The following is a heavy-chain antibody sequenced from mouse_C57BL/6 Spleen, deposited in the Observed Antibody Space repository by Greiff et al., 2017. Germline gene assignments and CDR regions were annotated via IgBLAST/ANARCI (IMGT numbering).Heavy chain of an antibody. D-gene: IGHD2-3*01. CDR3: ARDGGYYISWFAY. J-gene: IGHJ3*01. V-gene: IGHV1-50*01. CDR1: GYTFTSYW. Sequence: QVQLQQPGAELVKPGASVKLSCKASGYTFTSYWMQWVKQRPGQGLEWIGEIDPSGSYTNYNQKFKGKATLTVDTSSSTAYMQLSSLTSEDSAVYYCARDGGYYISWFAYWGQGTLVTVSA. CDR2: IDPSGSYT.